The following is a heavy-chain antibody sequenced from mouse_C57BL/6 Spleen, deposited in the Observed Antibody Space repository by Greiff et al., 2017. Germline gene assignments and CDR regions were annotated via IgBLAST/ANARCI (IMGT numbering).Heavy chain of an antibody. CDR3: ARDFTTVVAPYYAMDY. Sequence: EVQRVESGGGLVKPGGSLKLSCAASGFTFSSYAMSWVRQTPEKRLEWVATISDGGSYTYYPDNVKGRFTISRDNAKNNLYLQMSHLKSEDTAMYYCARDFTTVVAPYYAMDYWGQGTSVTVSS. V-gene: IGHV5-4*01. CDR1: GFTFSSYA. CDR2: ISDGGSYT. D-gene: IGHD1-1*01. J-gene: IGHJ4*01.